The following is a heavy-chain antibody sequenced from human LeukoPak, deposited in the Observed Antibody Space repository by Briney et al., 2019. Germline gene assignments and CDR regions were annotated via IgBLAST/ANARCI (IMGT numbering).Heavy chain of an antibody. D-gene: IGHD6-25*01. J-gene: IGHJ6*04. Sequence: GGSLKLSCAASGFSFSSYEMNWVRQAPGKGLEWISYISASGTLTHYADSVEGRFTISRDNAKNSLFLQMNSLRGEDTAVYYCARDGTPIYSSGWVYMDVWGRGTTVTITS. CDR3: ARDGTPIYSSGWVYMDV. CDR1: GFSFSSYE. CDR2: ISASGTLT. V-gene: IGHV3-48*03.